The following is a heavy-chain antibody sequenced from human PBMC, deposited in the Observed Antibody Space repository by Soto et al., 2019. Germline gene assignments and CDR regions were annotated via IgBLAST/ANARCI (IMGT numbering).Heavy chain of an antibody. CDR2: IIPIFDIT. Sequence: QVQLVQSGTEVKKPGSSVTVSCKASGGPYSKYSISWVRQAPGQGIEWMGRIIPIFDITNYAQKFQGRVTITADKSTSTVYMDLSSLRSEDTAVYYCARSLLGNYYDIDGLDNWGQGTLVTVSS. V-gene: IGHV1-69*02. CDR3: ARSLLGNYYDIDGLDN. CDR1: GGPYSKYS. D-gene: IGHD3-22*01. J-gene: IGHJ4*02.